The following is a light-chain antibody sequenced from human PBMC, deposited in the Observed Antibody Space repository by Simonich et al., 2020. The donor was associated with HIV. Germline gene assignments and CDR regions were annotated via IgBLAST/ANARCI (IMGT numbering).Light chain of an antibody. CDR2: GAS. V-gene: IGKV3-15*01. Sequence: EIVMTQSPATLSVSPGERATLSCRASQSVSSNLVWYQQKPGQAPRLLIYGASTRATGIPARFSGSGSGTEFTLAISSMQSEDFAVYYCQQYHSRPTFGGGTKVEIK. CDR3: QQYHSRPT. J-gene: IGKJ4*01. CDR1: QSVSSN.